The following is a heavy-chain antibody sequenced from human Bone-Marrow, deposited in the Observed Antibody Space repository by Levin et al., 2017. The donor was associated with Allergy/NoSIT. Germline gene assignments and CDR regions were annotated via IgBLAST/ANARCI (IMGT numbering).Heavy chain of an antibody. Sequence: SETLSLTCTVSGGSVSTGNYYWSWIRQPPGKGLQWIGYISDSGRPNYNPSLAGRVTISVDTSNNQFSLKLNSMTAADTAVYYCARDVGSGWNEVFWNYWGQGILVTVSS. D-gene: IGHD6-19*01. CDR1: GGSVSTGNYY. CDR3: ARDVGSGWNEVFWNY. J-gene: IGHJ4*02. V-gene: IGHV4-61*01. CDR2: ISDSGRP.